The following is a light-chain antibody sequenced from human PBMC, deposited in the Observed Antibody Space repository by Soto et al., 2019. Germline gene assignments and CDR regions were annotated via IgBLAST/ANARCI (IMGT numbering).Light chain of an antibody. CDR1: QSVSSN. CDR2: GAS. Sequence: EIVMTQSPATLSVSPGERATLSCRASQSVSSNLAGYQHKPGQPPRLLIYGASTRATGIPARFSGSGSGTEFTLTISSLQSEDFAVYYCQQYNNWPTITFGQGTRLEIK. J-gene: IGKJ5*01. CDR3: QQYNNWPTIT. V-gene: IGKV3-15*01.